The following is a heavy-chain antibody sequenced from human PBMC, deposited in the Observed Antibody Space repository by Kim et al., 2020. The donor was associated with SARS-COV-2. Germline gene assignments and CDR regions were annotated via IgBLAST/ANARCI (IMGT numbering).Heavy chain of an antibody. CDR1: GFTFSNHW. Sequence: GGSLRLSCATSGFTFSNHWMSWVRQAPVRGLEWVAHINPDGSEEYYVDSVKGRFAISRDNGNSLYLQMNSLRAEDTAIYYCARGHFGLDVWGQGTTVTVSS. J-gene: IGHJ6*02. CDR3: ARGHFGLDV. CDR2: INPDGSEE. V-gene: IGHV3-7*01.